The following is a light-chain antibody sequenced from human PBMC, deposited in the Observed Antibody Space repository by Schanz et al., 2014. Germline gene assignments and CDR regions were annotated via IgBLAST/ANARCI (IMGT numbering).Light chain of an antibody. J-gene: IGLJ2*01. Sequence: QSALTQPPSASGSPGQSVTISCTGTSSDVGGYNFVSWYQQYPGKAPKLMIYEVTKRPSGVPDRFSASKSGNTASLTVSGLQAEDEADYYCSSYAGSNNRVVFGGGTKLTVL. CDR2: EVT. CDR3: SSYAGSNNRVV. CDR1: SSDVGGYNF. V-gene: IGLV2-8*01.